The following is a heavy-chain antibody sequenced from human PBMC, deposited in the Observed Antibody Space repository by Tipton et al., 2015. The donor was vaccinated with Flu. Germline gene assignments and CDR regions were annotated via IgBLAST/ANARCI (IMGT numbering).Heavy chain of an antibody. J-gene: IGHJ5*02. D-gene: IGHD4-17*01. CDR1: GGSISSGDYY. CDR3: AREGYTVTTRWCDP. Sequence: TLSLTCTVSGGSISSGDYYWSWIRQPPGKGLEWIGYIYYSGSTYYNPSLKSRVTISVDTSKNQFSLKLSSVTAADAAVYYCAREGYTVTTRWCDPWGQGTLVTVSS. V-gene: IGHV4-30-4*01. CDR2: IYYSGST.